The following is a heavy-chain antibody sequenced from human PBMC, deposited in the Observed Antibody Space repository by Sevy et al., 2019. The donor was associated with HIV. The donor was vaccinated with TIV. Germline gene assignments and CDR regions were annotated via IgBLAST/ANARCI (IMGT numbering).Heavy chain of an antibody. D-gene: IGHD3-22*01. CDR3: ATSPDYYASSRDAFDI. J-gene: IGHJ3*02. V-gene: IGHV1-24*01. CDR2: YDTEDGET. CDR1: GYSVSDLS. Sequence: ASVKVSCKVSGYSVSDLSIHWVRQAPGKGLEWMGGYDTEDGETIYAQKFQGRVTMTKETSTDTAYMELSSLRSEDKAVYYCATSPDYYASSRDAFDIWGQGTMVTVSS.